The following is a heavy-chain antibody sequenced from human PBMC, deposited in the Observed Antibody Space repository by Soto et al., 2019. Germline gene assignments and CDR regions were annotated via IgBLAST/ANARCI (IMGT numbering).Heavy chain of an antibody. Sequence: EVQLLESGGCVVRPGGSLRLSCAASGFALSTYTINWVRQAPGKGLEWVSSIFGSSGLTRYADSVRGRFTISKDISAKLVFLQMDGLRVEDTAIYFCAKDKQPDGAWDMDYWGQGTLVTVSS. J-gene: IGHJ4*02. CDR1: GFALSTYT. D-gene: IGHD1-1*01. V-gene: IGHV3-23*01. CDR3: AKDKQPDGAWDMDY. CDR2: IFGSSGLT.